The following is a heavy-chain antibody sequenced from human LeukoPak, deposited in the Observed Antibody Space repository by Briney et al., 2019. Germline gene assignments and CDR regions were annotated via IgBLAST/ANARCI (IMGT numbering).Heavy chain of an antibody. V-gene: IGHV3-30*16. J-gene: IGHJ6*03. CDR3: ARGAGTMVYYIDV. D-gene: IGHD1-7*01. CDR2: ISNDGVNQ. CDR1: GFTFSTFP. Sequence: GGSLRLSCATSGFTFSTFPMHWVRQAPGKGLQWVAVISNDGVNQYYADSAKGRFTISRDNSKNTLFLQMNSLTNEDTAVCYCARGAGTMVYYIDVWGKGTTVTVSS.